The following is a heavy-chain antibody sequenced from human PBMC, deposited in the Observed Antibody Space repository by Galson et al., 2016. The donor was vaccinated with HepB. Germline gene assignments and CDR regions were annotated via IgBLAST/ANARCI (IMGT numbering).Heavy chain of an antibody. D-gene: IGHD1-1*01. CDR3: ARGEGRYTDD. CDR2: ITRDGSSA. J-gene: IGHJ4*02. Sequence: SLRLSCAASGFTLSSCWVHWVRQTPGKGLVWVSRITRDGSSANYADSVKGRFTISRDNAKNTLFLQINSLRAEDTAVYYCARGEGRYTDDWGQGTLVTVSS. CDR1: GFTLSSCW. V-gene: IGHV3-74*01.